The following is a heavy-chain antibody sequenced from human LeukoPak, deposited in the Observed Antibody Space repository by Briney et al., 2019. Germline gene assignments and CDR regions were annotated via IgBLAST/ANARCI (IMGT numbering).Heavy chain of an antibody. CDR1: GFTFDDYA. CDR3: AKDSFYGSGSYYDSWFDP. V-gene: IGHV3-9*01. Sequence: GRSLRLSCAASGFTFDDYAMHWVRQAPGKGLEWVSGISWNSGSIGYADSVKGRFTISRDNAKNSLYLQMNSLRAEDTALYYCAKDSFYGSGSYYDSWFDPWGQGTLVIVSS. D-gene: IGHD3-10*01. CDR2: ISWNSGSI. J-gene: IGHJ5*02.